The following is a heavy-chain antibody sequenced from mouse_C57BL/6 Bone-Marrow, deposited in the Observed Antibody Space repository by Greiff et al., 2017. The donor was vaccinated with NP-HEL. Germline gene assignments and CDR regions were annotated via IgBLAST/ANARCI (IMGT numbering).Heavy chain of an antibody. V-gene: IGHV1-62-2*01. CDR2: FYPGSGSL. J-gene: IGHJ3*01. CDR3: ARHGYDYDGFFAY. D-gene: IGHD2-4*01. CDR1: GYTFTEYS. Sequence: VQLQQSGAALVKPGASVKLSCKASGYTFTEYSIHWVKQRSGQGLEWLGWFYPGSGSLNYNEKFQNKATLTADKSSSPVFLQLSSLTSEDSAVYCGARHGYDYDGFFAYWGQGTLVTVSA.